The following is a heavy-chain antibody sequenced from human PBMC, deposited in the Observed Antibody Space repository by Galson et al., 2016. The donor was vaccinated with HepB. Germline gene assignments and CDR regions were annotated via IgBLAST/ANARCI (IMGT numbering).Heavy chain of an antibody. CDR1: GGSFSSRGSF. Sequence: SESLSLTCTVSGGSFSSRGSFWGWIRQPPGKGLEWIGTIYYRGSTYYNPSLSSRVAISLDTSKNQFTRRLTSVTAADTAVYYCARELAGSSYCYYFDYWGQGSLVTVS. D-gene: IGHD3-16*02. CDR2: IYYRGST. V-gene: IGHV4-39*06. CDR3: ARELAGSSYCYYFDY. J-gene: IGHJ4*02.